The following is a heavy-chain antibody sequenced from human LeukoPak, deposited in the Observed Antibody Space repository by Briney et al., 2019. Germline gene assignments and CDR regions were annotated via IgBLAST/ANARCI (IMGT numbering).Heavy chain of an antibody. CDR2: ISSSTSTI. Sequence: TGGSLRLSCAASGFTFSSYSMNWVRQAPGKGLEWVSYISSSTSTIYYADSVKGRFTISRDNAKNSLYLQMNSLRDEDTAVYYCARVWGLAVAGGEIEYWGQGTLVTVSS. D-gene: IGHD6-13*01. J-gene: IGHJ4*02. CDR1: GFTFSSYS. V-gene: IGHV3-48*02. CDR3: ARVWGLAVAGGEIEY.